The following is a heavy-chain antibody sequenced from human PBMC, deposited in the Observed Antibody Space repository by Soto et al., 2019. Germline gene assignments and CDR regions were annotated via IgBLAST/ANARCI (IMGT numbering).Heavy chain of an antibody. V-gene: IGHV1-69*01. J-gene: IGHJ6*02. Sequence: QVQLVQSGAEVKKPGSSVKVSCKASGGTFSSYAISWVRQAPGQGLEWMGGIIPIFGTTNYAQKFQGRLTITADESTSTAYMELSSLRSEDTAVYSCARSQRGSLSLDIYYFSYYGMDVWGQGNTVTVSS. CDR1: GGTFSSYA. CDR3: ARSQRGSLSLDIYYFSYYGMDV. D-gene: IGHD2-15*01. CDR2: IIPIFGTT.